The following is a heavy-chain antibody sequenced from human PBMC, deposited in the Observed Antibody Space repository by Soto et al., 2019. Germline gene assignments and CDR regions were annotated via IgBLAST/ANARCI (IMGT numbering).Heavy chain of an antibody. CDR1: GFTFNSYG. Sequence: GGSLRLSCAASGFTFNSYGMSWVRQAPGKGLEWVSAVSGGGSSTYYADSVKGRFTISRDNSQNTVTLLMSSLRADDTAVYYCAKGRIRGYSYGVFDFWGQGTLVTVS. CDR2: VSGGGSST. D-gene: IGHD5-18*01. V-gene: IGHV3-23*01. J-gene: IGHJ4*02. CDR3: AKGRIRGYSYGVFDF.